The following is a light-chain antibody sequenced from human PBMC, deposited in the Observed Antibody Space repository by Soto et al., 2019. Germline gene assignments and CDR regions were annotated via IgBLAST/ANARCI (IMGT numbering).Light chain of an antibody. CDR2: GAS. CDR1: LTISDNY. CDR3: QQYSMAPLT. J-gene: IGKJ1*01. V-gene: IGKV3-20*01. Sequence: EMVLTQSPGTLSLSPGERATLSCRASLTISDNYLAWYQQKAGQAPRLVIFGASSRATGIPDRFSASGSGTDFTLTISRLEPEDFAVYYCQQYSMAPLTFGQGTKVDIK.